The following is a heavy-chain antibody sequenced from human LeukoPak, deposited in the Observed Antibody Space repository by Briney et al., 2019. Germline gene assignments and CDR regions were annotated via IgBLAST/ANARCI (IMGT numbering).Heavy chain of an antibody. J-gene: IGHJ4*02. CDR1: GFTFSSYW. Sequence: GWALRLSCAASGFTFSSYWMHWVRQAPGKGLVFVSRVNSDGSSSSYADSVKGRFTISRDNAKNTLYLQMNSLRAEDTAVYYCASGLVGGTNYWGQGTLVTVSS. CDR2: VNSDGSSS. D-gene: IGHD1-26*01. CDR3: ASGLVGGTNY. V-gene: IGHV3-74*01.